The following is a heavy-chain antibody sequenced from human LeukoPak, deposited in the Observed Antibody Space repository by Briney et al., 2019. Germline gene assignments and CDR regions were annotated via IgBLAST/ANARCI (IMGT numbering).Heavy chain of an antibody. D-gene: IGHD3-22*01. CDR2: ISSSSSYI. V-gene: IGHV3-21*01. Sequence: GGSLRLSCAASGFTFSSYSMNWVRQAPGKGLEWVSSISSSSSYIYYADSVKGRFTISRDNAKNSLYLQMNSLRAEDTAVYYCARDNTYYYDSVYYYMDVWGKGTTVTVS. CDR3: ARDNTYYYDSVYYYMDV. CDR1: GFTFSSYS. J-gene: IGHJ6*03.